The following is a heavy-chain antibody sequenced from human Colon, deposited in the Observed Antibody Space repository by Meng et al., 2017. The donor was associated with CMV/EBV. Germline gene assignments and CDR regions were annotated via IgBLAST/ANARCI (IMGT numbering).Heavy chain of an antibody. CDR1: TFTNCY. J-gene: IGHJ5*02. CDR2: INPSESST. D-gene: IGHD1-26*01. CDR3: ARDGKVVVGATLDNWFDP. Sequence: TFTNCYMHWVQQAAGQELEWMGVINPSESSTSNAQKYQNKITMTRDTSTSTVYVELNSLASDDTAVYYCARDGKVVVGATLDNWFDPWGQGTLVTVSS. V-gene: IGHV1-46*01.